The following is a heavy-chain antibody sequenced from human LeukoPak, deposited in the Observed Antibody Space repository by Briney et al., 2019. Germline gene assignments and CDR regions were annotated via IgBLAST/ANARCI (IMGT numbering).Heavy chain of an antibody. J-gene: IGHJ4*02. D-gene: IGHD3-10*01. V-gene: IGHV3-43*01. CDR1: EFTFDDFT. CDR3: AKASMVRARWGGFDY. CDR2: ITWDGGAT. Sequence: GGSLRLSCAASEFTFDDFTMYWVRQPPGKGLEWVSLITWDGGATYYADSVKGRFTISRDNSKNTLYLQMNSLRAEDTAVYYCAKASMVRARWGGFDYWGQGTLVTVSS.